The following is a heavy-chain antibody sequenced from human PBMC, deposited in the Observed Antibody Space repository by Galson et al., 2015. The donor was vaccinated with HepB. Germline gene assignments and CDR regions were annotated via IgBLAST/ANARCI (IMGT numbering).Heavy chain of an antibody. V-gene: IGHV3-30*18. CDR2: LSDDGSNR. CDR1: GFTFSHFG. J-gene: IGHJ5*01. D-gene: IGHD3-10*02. CDR3: VKGAYRNILMSGGWFDS. Sequence: SLRLSCAASGFTFSHFGMHWVRQSPGKGLKWVAALSDDGSNRQYADSVKGRFAISRDDSKSMLYLQMNSLTVEDTAVYFCVKGAYRNILMSGGWFDSWGQGTLVTVSS.